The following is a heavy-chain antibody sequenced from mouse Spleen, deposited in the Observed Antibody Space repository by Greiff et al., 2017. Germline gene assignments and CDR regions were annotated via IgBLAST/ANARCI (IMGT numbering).Heavy chain of an antibody. V-gene: IGHV1-19*01. D-gene: IGHD1-1*01. CDR1: GYTFTDYY. Sequence: EVQLQQSGPVLVKPGASVKMSCKASGYTFTDYYMNWVKQSHGKSLEWIGVINPYNGGTSYNQKFKGKATLTVDKSSSTAYMELNSLTSEDSAVYYCAREFTTVGFDVWGAGTTVTVSS. J-gene: IGHJ1*01. CDR3: AREFTTVGFDV. CDR2: INPYNGGT.